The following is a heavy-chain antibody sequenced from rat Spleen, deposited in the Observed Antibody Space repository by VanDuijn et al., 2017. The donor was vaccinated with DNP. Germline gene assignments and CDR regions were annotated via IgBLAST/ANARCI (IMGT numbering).Heavy chain of an antibody. CDR1: GFDFIDYW. J-gene: IGHJ1*01. D-gene: IGHD1-8*01. V-gene: IGHV5-31*01. CDR3: AKDIDNSNYWYFDF. CDR2: ITNTGDST. Sequence: EVKLVESGGGLVQPGRSLKLSCAASGFDFIDYWMGWVRQAPGKGLEWVASITNTGDSTYYSDSVKGRFTISRDNAKSTLYLQMDSLRSEDAATYYCAKDIDNSNYWYFDFWGPGTMVTVSS.